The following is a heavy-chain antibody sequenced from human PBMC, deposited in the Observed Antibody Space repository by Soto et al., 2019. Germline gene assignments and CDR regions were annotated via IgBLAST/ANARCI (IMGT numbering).Heavy chain of an antibody. D-gene: IGHD6-19*01. CDR3: AKGTTSGWSPFDY. V-gene: IGHV3-48*01. CDR2: ISIDGRSN. J-gene: IGHJ4*02. CDR1: GFTFRNYN. Sequence: PGGSLRLSCAASGFTFRNYNMNWVRQVPGKGLEWVAHISIDGRSNNYADSVKGRFTISRDNSKNTVNLHMNSLRTEDTAVFYCAKGTTSGWSPFDYWGQGTQVTVSS.